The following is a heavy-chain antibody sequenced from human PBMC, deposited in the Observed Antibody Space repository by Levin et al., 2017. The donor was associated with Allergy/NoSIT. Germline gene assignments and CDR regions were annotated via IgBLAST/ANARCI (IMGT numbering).Heavy chain of an antibody. D-gene: IGHD6-13*01. V-gene: IGHV3-23*01. J-gene: IGHJ4*02. CDR2: LTGSGGST. Sequence: PGGSLRLSCAASGFTFRTYDMSWVRQAPGKGPYWVAALTGSGGSTYYADSVKGRFTISRDISKSTLYLQMNSLRAEDTAIYYCTTYPSYSNSWSRGYFDQWGQGTLVTVSS. CDR1: GFTFRTYD. CDR3: TTYPSYSNSWSRGYFDQ.